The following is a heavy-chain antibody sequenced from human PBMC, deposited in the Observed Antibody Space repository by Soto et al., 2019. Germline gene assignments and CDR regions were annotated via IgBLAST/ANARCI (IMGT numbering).Heavy chain of an antibody. V-gene: IGHV3-23*01. D-gene: IGHD2-8*02. CDR3: AKATATGGGAFDI. Sequence: SLRLSCAASGFICSSYDMSWVRQAPGKGLEWVSTILVDGRTFYVDSVKGRFTISRDSSQNTVYLQMNSLTAGDTALYYCAKATATGGGAFDICGQGTMVTVSS. CDR1: GFICSSYD. J-gene: IGHJ3*02. CDR2: ILVDGRT.